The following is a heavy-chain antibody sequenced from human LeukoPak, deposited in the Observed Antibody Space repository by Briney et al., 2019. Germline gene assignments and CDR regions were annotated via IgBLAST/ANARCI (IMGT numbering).Heavy chain of an antibody. CDR3: TLIAAAGIAQEPGA. J-gene: IGHJ4*02. V-gene: IGHV3-49*04. CDR1: GFTFSSYG. D-gene: IGHD6-13*01. CDR2: IRSKAYGGTT. Sequence: PGRSLRLSCAASGFTFSSYGMHWVRQAPGKGLEWVGFIRSKAYGGTTEYAASVKGRFTISRDDSKSIAYLQMNSLKTEDTAVYYCTLIAAAGIAQEPGARGQGTLVTVSS.